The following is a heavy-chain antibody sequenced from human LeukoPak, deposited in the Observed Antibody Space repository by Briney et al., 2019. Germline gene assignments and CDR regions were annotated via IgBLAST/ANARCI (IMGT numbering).Heavy chain of an antibody. J-gene: IGHJ3*02. D-gene: IGHD4-4*01. CDR2: IYHSGST. V-gene: IGHV4-59*01. Sequence: SETLSLTCSVSGGSINSDYWNWIRQPPGKGLEWVGYIYHSGSTNYNPSLKSRVTISIDKYKKQFSLKLISVTAADTTIYYCARVGGMTTINNAAFDIWGQGTMVTVSS. CDR1: GGSINSDY. CDR3: ARVGGMTTINNAAFDI.